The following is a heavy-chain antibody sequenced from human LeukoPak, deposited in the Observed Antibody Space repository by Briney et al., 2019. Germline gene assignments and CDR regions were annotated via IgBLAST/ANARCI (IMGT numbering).Heavy chain of an antibody. J-gene: IGHJ4*02. V-gene: IGHV3-74*01. D-gene: IGHD3-10*01. CDR1: GFTFSSYL. Sequence: GGSLRLSCAASGFTFSSYLMHWVRQAPGKGLVWVSRLNSDGSSTTYADSVKGRFTISRDTAKNTLYLQMNSLRAEDTAVYYCARVGYYYGSGIQYYFDYWGQGTLVTVSS. CDR3: ARVGYYYGSGIQYYFDY. CDR2: LNSDGSST.